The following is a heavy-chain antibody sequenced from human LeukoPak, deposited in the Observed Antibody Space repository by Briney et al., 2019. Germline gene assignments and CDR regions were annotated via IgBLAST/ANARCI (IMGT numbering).Heavy chain of an antibody. CDR3: AKDKGSGSFSGNWFDS. V-gene: IGHV3-23*01. J-gene: IGHJ5*01. CDR1: GFTLSSYA. CDR2: ISRGDDST. D-gene: IGHD3-10*01. Sequence: GGSLRLSCAASGFTLSSYAMSWVRQAPGKGLEWVSAISRGDDSTHYADSVKGRSTISRDISKNTLYLQMSSLRAEDTAVYYCAKDKGSGSFSGNWFDSWGQGTLVAVSS.